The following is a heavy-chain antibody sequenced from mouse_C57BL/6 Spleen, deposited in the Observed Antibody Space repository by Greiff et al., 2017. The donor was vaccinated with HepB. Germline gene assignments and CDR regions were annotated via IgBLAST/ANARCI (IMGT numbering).Heavy chain of an antibody. CDR3: ARAHSNYFDY. Sequence: EVKVVESGGGLVKPGGSLKLSCAASGFTFSSYAMSWVRQTPEKRLEWVATISDGGSYTYYPDNVKGRFTISRDNAKNNLYLQMSHLKSEDTAMYYCARAHSNYFDYWGQGTTLTVSS. CDR1: GFTFSSYA. CDR2: ISDGGSYT. J-gene: IGHJ2*01. D-gene: IGHD2-5*01. V-gene: IGHV5-4*03.